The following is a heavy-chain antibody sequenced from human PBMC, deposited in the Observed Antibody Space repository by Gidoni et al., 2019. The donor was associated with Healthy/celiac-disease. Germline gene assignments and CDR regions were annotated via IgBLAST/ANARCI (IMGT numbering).Heavy chain of an antibody. J-gene: IGHJ4*02. CDR3: ARWYSSGWNGGPFDY. D-gene: IGHD6-19*01. Sequence: QVQLVESGVGVVQPGRSRNLPCAASGFPLRGYAMHWVRQAPGKGLEWVAVISDDGSNKYYADSVKGRFTISRDNSKNTLYLQMNSLRAEDTAVYYCARWYSSGWNGGPFDYWGQGTLVTVSS. CDR1: GFPLRGYA. V-gene: IGHV3-30-3*01. CDR2: ISDDGSNK.